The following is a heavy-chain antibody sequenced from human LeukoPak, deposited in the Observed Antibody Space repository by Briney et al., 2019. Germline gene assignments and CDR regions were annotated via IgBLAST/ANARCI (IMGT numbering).Heavy chain of an antibody. V-gene: IGHV3-23*01. CDR2: ISDSGGRT. D-gene: IGHD5-12*01. CDR1: GITLSNYG. CDR3: ARDRGFTSYDY. Sequence: PGGSLRLSCAVSGITLSNYGMSWVRQAPGKGLEWVAGISDSGGRTNYADSVKGRFTISRDNPKNTLYLQMNSLRAEDTAVYYCARDRGFTSYDYWGQGILVTVSS. J-gene: IGHJ4*02.